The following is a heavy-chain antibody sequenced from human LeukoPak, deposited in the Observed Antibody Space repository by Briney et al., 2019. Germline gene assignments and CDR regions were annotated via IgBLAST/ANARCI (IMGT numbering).Heavy chain of an antibody. Sequence: PSETLSLTCTVSGGSISSSSYYWGWIRQPPGKGLEWIGSIYYSGSTYYNPSLKSRVTISVDTSKNQFSLKLSSVTAADTAVYYCASPSMDTMVRGDLMGFDYWGQGTLVTVSS. J-gene: IGHJ4*02. D-gene: IGHD3-10*01. CDR3: ASPSMDTMVRGDLMGFDY. CDR1: GGSISSSSYY. V-gene: IGHV4-39*07. CDR2: IYYSGST.